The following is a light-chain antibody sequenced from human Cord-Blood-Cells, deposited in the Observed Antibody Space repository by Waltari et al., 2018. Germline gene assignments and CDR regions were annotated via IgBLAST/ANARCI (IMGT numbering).Light chain of an antibody. CDR3: QQSYSTPYT. CDR2: AAS. J-gene: IGKJ2*01. Sequence: DIPMTQSPSSLSASVGDRVTITCRASQSISSYLNWYKQKPGKAPKLLIYAASSLQSGVPSRFSGSGSGTDFTLTISSLQPEDFATYYCQQSYSTPYTFGQGTKLEIK. CDR1: QSISSY. V-gene: IGKV1-39*01.